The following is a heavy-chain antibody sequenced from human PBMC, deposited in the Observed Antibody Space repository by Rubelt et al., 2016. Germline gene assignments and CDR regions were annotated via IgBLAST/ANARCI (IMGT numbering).Heavy chain of an antibody. J-gene: IGHJ4*02. V-gene: IGHV3-33*01. Sequence: QAPGKGLEWVAVVRFDGTRTYYADSVRGRFTMSRDNAKNSLYLQMNSLRAEDTAVYYCARTYYYDSSGYYQSYYFDYWGQGTLVTVSS. D-gene: IGHD3-22*01. CDR2: VRFDGTRT. CDR3: ARTYYYDSSGYYQSYYFDY.